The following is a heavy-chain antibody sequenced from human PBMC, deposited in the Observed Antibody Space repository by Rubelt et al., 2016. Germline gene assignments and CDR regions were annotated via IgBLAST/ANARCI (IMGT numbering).Heavy chain of an antibody. V-gene: IGHV4-34*01. D-gene: IGHD2-2*01. CDR1: GGSFSGYY. CDR2: INHNGST. Sequence: QVQLQQWGAGLLKPSETLSLTCAVYGGSFSGYYWSWIRQPPGKGLEWIGEINHNGSTNYNPSFRLVAACSCATSRNLCSWRLSSVTAADTVVYNGATGKKVVSAAGRDGRVWVNPWGGETLV. CDR3: ATGKKVVSAAGRDGRVWVNP. J-gene: IGHJ5*02.